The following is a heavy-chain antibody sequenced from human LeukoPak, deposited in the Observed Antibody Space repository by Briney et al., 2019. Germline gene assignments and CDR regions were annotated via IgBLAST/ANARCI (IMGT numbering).Heavy chain of an antibody. V-gene: IGHV4-34*01. CDR2: INHSGST. CDR3: ARLWDIVVVPVAMMVHRNYGMDV. J-gene: IGHJ6*02. D-gene: IGHD2-2*01. Sequence: SETLSLTCAVYGGSFSGYYWSWIRQPPGKGLEWIWEINHSGSTNYNPSLKSRVTISVDTSKNQFSLKLSSVTAADTAVYYCARLWDIVVVPVAMMVHRNYGMDVWGQGTTVTVSS. CDR1: GGSFSGYY.